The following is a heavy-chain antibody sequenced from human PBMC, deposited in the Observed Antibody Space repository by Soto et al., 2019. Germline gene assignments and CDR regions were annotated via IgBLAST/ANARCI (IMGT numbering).Heavy chain of an antibody. J-gene: IGHJ4*02. CDR3: ARAHAPTLPFDY. CDR1: GDSIRNVY. CDR2: IYHSGNT. Sequence: SETLSLPCTVSGDSIRNVYWSWIRQPPGKGLEWIGFIYHSGNTKYNPSLKSRVTISIDTSKNQFSLSLNSVTAADTGVYFCARAHAPTLPFDYWGQGTLVTVSS. V-gene: IGHV4-59*01. D-gene: IGHD2-15*01.